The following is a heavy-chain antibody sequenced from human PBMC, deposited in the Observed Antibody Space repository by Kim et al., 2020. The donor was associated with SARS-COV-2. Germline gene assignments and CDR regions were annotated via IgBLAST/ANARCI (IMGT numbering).Heavy chain of an antibody. Sequence: GGSLRLSCAASGFTFSSYAMSWVRQAPGKGLEWVSAISGSGGSTYYADSVKGRFTISRDNSKNTLYLQMNSLRAEDTAVYYCAKSTRFEVSHYYYYYGMDVWGQGTTVTVSS. CDR2: ISGSGGST. V-gene: IGHV3-23*01. D-gene: IGHD3-9*01. J-gene: IGHJ6*02. CDR3: AKSTRFEVSHYYYYYGMDV. CDR1: GFTFSSYA.